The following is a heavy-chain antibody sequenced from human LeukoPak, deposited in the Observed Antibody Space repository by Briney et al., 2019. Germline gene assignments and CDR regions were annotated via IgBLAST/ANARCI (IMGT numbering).Heavy chain of an antibody. D-gene: IGHD6-13*01. CDR2: ISYDGSNK. Sequence: PGGSLRLSCAASGFTFSSYGMHWVRQAPGKGLEWVAVISYDGSNKYYADSVKGRFTISRDNSKNTLYLQMNSLRAEDTAVYYCAKSWAAAGTNYYYYYYMDVWGKGTTVTISS. CDR3: AKSWAAAGTNYYYYYYMDV. CDR1: GFTFSSYG. V-gene: IGHV3-30*18. J-gene: IGHJ6*03.